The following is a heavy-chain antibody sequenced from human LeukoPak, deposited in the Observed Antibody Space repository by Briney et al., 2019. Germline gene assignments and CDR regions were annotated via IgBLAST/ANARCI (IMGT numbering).Heavy chain of an antibody. Sequence: GGSLRLSCAASGFTFNNYAMTWVRQAPGKGLEWVSSITVGGYTHYADSVKGRFTISRDNSKNTLYLQMNSLRAEDTAVYYCAKGGPYCGGDCYRDAFDIWGQGTMVTVSS. CDR2: ITVGGYT. V-gene: IGHV3-23*01. CDR3: AKGGPYCGGDCYRDAFDI. D-gene: IGHD2-21*02. CDR1: GFTFNNYA. J-gene: IGHJ3*02.